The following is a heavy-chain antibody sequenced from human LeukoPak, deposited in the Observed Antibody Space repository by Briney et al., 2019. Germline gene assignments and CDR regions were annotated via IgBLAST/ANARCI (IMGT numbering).Heavy chain of an antibody. Sequence: SETLSLTCTVSGGSISSGGYYWSWIRQHPGKGLEWIGYIYYSGSTYYNPSLKSRVTISVDTSKNQFSLKLSSVTAADTAVYYFARGLMGVNGFEFLGQGTMVTVSS. D-gene: IGHD2-21*01. J-gene: IGHJ3*01. CDR3: ARGLMGVNGFEF. V-gene: IGHV4-31*03. CDR1: GGSISSGGYY. CDR2: IYYSGST.